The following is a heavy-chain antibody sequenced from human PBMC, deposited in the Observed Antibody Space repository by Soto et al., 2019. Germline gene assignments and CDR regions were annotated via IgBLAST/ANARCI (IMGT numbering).Heavy chain of an antibody. CDR1: GDSVSSNTAS. J-gene: IGHJ4*02. D-gene: IGHD5-12*01. Sequence: PSQTLSLTCAISGDSVSSNTASWNWIRQSPSRGLEWLGRTYFRSKWYNDYAVSVKSRIIINPDTSNNQFPLQLNSVTPEDTAVYFCAKGDNLGPKTGYAFDSWGQGIMVTVSS. CDR2: TYFRSKWYN. CDR3: AKGDNLGPKTGYAFDS. V-gene: IGHV6-1*01.